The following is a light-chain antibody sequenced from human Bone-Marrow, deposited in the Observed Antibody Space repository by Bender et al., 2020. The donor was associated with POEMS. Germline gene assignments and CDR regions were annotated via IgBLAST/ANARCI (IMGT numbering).Light chain of an antibody. V-gene: IGLV1-44*01. CDR3: AVWDDSLKGWV. CDR1: SSNIGAHA. CDR2: SSH. J-gene: IGLJ3*02. Sequence: QSVLTQPPSASGTPGQRVTISCSVGSSNIGAHAVNWYHHLPGPAPKLRSYSSHRRPSEVPDRFSGSRSGTSASLAISGLQSEDEADYYCAVWDDSLKGWVFGGGTKLTVL.